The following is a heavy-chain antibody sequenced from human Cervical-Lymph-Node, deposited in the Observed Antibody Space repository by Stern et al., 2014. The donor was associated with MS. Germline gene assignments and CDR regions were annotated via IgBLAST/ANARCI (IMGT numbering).Heavy chain of an antibody. D-gene: IGHD2-8*01. J-gene: IGHJ3*02. CDR2: ISWNSGSM. V-gene: IGHV3-9*01. CDR1: GITFDDYA. Sequence: EVQLVESGGGLAQPGRSLRLSCAASGITFDDYAMHWVRQAPGKGLERVSGISWNSGSMGYADSVKGRFTISRDNAKNSLYLQMNSLRPEDTALYYCAKDVASESNGFDIWGRGTMVTVS. CDR3: AKDVASESNGFDI.